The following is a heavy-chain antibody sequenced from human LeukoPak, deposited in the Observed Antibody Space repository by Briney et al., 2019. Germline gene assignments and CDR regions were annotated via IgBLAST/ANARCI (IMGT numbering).Heavy chain of an antibody. CDR3: ARAQDYGGDSGTSHWFDP. CDR1: GGSFSGYY. J-gene: IGHJ5*02. Sequence: SDPLSLTCAVYGGSFSGYYWSWIRQPPGKGLEWIGEINHSGSTNYNPSLKSRVTISVDTSKNQFSLKLSSVTAADTAVYYCARAQDYGGDSGTSHWFDPWGQGTLVTVSS. D-gene: IGHD4-23*01. V-gene: IGHV4-34*01. CDR2: INHSGST.